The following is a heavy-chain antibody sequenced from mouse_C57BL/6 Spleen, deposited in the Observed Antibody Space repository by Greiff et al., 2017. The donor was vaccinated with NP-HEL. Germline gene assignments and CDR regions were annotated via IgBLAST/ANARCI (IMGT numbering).Heavy chain of an antibody. CDR1: GYTFTSYW. Sequence: QVQLKQPGAELVKPGASVKMSCKASGYTFTSYWITWVKQRPGQGLEWIGDIYPGSGSTNYNEKFKSKATLTVDTSSSTAYMQLSSLTSEDSAVYYCARFPYGYDFFDYWGQGTTLTVSS. CDR3: ARFPYGYDFFDY. V-gene: IGHV1-55*01. D-gene: IGHD2-2*01. CDR2: IYPGSGST. J-gene: IGHJ2*01.